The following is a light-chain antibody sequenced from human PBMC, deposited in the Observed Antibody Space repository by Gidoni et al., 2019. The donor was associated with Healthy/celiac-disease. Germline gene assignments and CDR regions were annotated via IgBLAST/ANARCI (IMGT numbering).Light chain of an antibody. V-gene: IGKV1-27*01. CDR3: QKYNSAPRVT. CDR1: QGISNY. J-gene: IGKJ3*01. CDR2: AAS. Sequence: DIQMTHPQSSLSASVGDRVTITCRASQGISNYLAWYQQKPGKVPKLLIYAASTLQSGVPSRFSGSGSGTDFTLTISSLQPEDVATYYCQKYNSAPRVTFGPGTKVDIK.